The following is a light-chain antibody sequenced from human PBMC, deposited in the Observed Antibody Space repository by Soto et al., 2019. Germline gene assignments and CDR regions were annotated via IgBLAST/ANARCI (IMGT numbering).Light chain of an antibody. Sequence: TLMTQSASSLSKSAGDRVTITCRASQCFXNDFDWDEQKPGKATKLLIXAASSLQSAVASRLRGSGSGKDFTLTITSLHPEDFEGYYCHYYDKWTPGTFGQGTKVDIK. CDR3: HYYDKWTPGT. J-gene: IGKJ1*01. CDR2: AAS. V-gene: IGKV1-16*01. CDR1: QCFXND.